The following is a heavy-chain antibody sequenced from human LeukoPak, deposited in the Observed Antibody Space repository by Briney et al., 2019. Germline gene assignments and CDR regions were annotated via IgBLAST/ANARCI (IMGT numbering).Heavy chain of an antibody. CDR1: GFTFGSYA. CDR2: ISGSGAST. V-gene: IGHV3-23*01. Sequence: PGGSLRLSCAASGFTFGSYAMSWVRQAPGKGLEWVSTISGSGASTYYADSVKGRFTISRDNSKYTLYLQMNSLRAEDTAVYYCAKFWWNSGGYYSDPFDYWGQGTLVTVSS. J-gene: IGHJ4*02. CDR3: AKFWWNSGGYYSDPFDY. D-gene: IGHD3-10*01.